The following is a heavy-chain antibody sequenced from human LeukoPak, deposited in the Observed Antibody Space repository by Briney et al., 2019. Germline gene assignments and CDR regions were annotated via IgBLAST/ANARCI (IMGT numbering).Heavy chain of an antibody. J-gene: IGHJ4*02. CDR3: AKEYSGYDFDY. CDR2: TSGSGGNT. D-gene: IGHD5-12*01. CDR1: GFTLRSYD. Sequence: GSLRLSCAASGFTLRSYDMSWVRQAPGKGLEWVAATSGSGGNTYYADSVKGRFTISRDNSKNTLYLQMNSLRAEDTAVYYCAKEYSGYDFDYWGQGTLVTVSS. V-gene: IGHV3-23*01.